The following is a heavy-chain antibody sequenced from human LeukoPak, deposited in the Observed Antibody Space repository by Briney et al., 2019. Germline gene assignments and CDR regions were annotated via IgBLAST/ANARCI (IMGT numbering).Heavy chain of an antibody. V-gene: IGHV4-59*01. Sequence: SETLSLTCTVSGGSISSYYWSWIRQPPGKGLEWIGYVYYSGSTNYKPSLKSRVTISVDTSKNQSSLKLSSVTAADTAVYYCARYYCAGVCYYFQHWGQGTLVTVSS. CDR1: GGSISSYY. D-gene: IGHD2-21*02. CDR3: ARYYCAGVCYYFQH. CDR2: VYYSGST. J-gene: IGHJ1*01.